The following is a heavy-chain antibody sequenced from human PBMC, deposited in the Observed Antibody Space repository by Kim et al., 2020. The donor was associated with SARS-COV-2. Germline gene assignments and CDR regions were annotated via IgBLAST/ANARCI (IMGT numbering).Heavy chain of an antibody. CDR2: ISSSSSTI. CDR3: ARDRLPNGRGVFDY. D-gene: IGHD3-10*01. V-gene: IGHV3-48*04. J-gene: IGHJ4*02. CDR1: GFTFSSYS. Sequence: GGSLRLSCAASGFTFSSYSMNWVRQAPGKGLEWVSYISSSSSTIYYADAVKGRFTISRDNAKNSLYLQMNSLRAEDTAVYYCARDRLPNGRGVFDYWGQGTLVTVSS.